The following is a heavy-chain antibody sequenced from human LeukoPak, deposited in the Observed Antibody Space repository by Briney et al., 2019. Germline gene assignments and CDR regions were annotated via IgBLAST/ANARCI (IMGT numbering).Heavy chain of an antibody. Sequence: PGGSLRLSCAASGFTFSNYALTWVRQAPGRGLEWGSSISGVGPYYAYSVKGGFSISRDNYKNTLYLQMSSLRAEDTAVYYCARDPNGDYVGAFDFQRWGQGTLVTVSS. CDR3: ARDPNGDYVGAFDFQR. CDR1: GFTFSNYA. J-gene: IGHJ1*01. V-gene: IGHV3-23*01. D-gene: IGHD4-17*01. CDR2: ISGVGP.